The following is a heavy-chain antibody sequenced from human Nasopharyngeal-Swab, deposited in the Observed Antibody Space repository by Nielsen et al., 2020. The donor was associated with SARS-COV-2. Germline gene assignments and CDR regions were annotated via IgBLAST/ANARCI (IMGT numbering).Heavy chain of an antibody. CDR2: TNAAGTYA. CDR3: LRGDSRDG. CDR1: GFTFSSYT. Sequence: GGSLRLSCAASGFTFSSYTMNWVRQAPGKGLVWVASTNAAGTYAHYADSVKGRFTISRENAKNSLYLQMNSLGAEDTAVYYCLRGDSRDGWGQGTMVTVSS. J-gene: IGHJ3*01. V-gene: IGHV3-21*01. D-gene: IGHD3-22*01.